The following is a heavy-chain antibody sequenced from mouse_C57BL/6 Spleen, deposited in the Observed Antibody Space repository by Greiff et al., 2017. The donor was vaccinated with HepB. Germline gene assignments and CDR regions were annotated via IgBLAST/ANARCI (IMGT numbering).Heavy chain of an antibody. V-gene: IGHV5-4*01. J-gene: IGHJ3*01. D-gene: IGHD2-5*01. CDR3: ARDDYSNY. Sequence: EVQLVESGGGLVKPGGSLKLSCAASGFTFSSYAMSWVRQTPEKRLEWVATISDGGSYTYYPDNVKGRFTISRDNAKNNLYLQMSHLKSEDTAMYYCARDDYSNYWGQGTLVTVSA. CDR1: GFTFSSYA. CDR2: ISDGGSYT.